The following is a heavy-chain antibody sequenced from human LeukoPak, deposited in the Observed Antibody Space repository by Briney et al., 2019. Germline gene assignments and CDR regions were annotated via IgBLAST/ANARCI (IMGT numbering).Heavy chain of an antibody. CDR1: GGSISSGGYS. CDR2: IYHSGST. V-gene: IGHV4-30-2*01. D-gene: IGHD2-2*01. Sequence: SETLSLTCAVSGGSISSGGYSWSWLRQPPGKGLEWIGYIYHSGSTYYNPSLKSRVTISVDRSKNQFSLKLSSVTAADTAVYYCARGRIGYCSSTSCGFDYWGQGTLVTVSS. CDR3: ARGRIGYCSSTSCGFDY. J-gene: IGHJ4*02.